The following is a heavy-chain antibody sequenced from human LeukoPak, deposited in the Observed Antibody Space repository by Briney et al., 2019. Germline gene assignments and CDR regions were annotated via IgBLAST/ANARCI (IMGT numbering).Heavy chain of an antibody. V-gene: IGHV1-46*01. CDR2: INPSGGST. D-gene: IGHD2-15*01. CDR3: SSGGRYYYYMDV. J-gene: IGHJ6*03. CDR1: GYTFTSYY. Sequence: ASVKVSCKASGYTFTSYYMHWVRQAPGQGLEWMGIINPSGGSTSYAQKFQGRVTMTRDMSTSTVYMELSSLRSEDTAVYYCSSGGRYYYYMDVWGKGTTVTVSS.